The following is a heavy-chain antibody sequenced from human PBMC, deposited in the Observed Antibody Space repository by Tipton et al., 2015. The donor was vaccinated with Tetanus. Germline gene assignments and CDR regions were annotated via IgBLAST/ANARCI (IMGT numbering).Heavy chain of an antibody. J-gene: IGHJ4*02. CDR1: GFTFSNAW. V-gene: IGHV3-15*01. Sequence: GSLRLSCAASGFTFSNAWMSWVRQAPGKGLEWVGRIKSKTDGGTTDYAAPVKGRFTISRDDSKNTLYLQMNSLKTEDTAVYYCTTGLPYSYDNFDYWGQGTLVTVSS. D-gene: IGHD3-22*01. CDR3: TTGLPYSYDNFDY. CDR2: IKSKTDGGTT.